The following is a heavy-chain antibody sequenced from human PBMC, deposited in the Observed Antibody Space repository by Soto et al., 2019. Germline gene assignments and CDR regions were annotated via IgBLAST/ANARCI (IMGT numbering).Heavy chain of an antibody. CDR2: IYYSGST. CDR3: ARGTGNVDMITFGGVIELTGYYYYYMDV. J-gene: IGHJ6*03. CDR1: GGSISSYY. V-gene: IGHV4-59*01. Sequence: SETLSLTCTVSGGSISSYYWSWIRQPPGKGLEWIGYIYYSGSTNYNPSLKSRVTISVDTSKNQFSLKLSSVTAADTAVYYCARGTGNVDMITFGGVIELTGYYYYYMDVWGKGTTVTVSS. D-gene: IGHD3-16*02.